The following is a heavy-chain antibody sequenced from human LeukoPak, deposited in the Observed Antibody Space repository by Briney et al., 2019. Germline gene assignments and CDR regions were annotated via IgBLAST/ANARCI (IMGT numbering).Heavy chain of an antibody. CDR2: IRYDGGNK. Sequence: PGGSLRLSCAASGFTFNSYGMHWVRQAPGKGLEWVAFIRYDGGNKYYADSVKGRFTISRDNSKNTLYLQMNSLRAEDTSVYYCARLIVGAIDYWGQGTLVTVSS. CDR3: ARLIVGAIDY. CDR1: GFTFNSYG. V-gene: IGHV3-30*02. J-gene: IGHJ4*02. D-gene: IGHD1-26*01.